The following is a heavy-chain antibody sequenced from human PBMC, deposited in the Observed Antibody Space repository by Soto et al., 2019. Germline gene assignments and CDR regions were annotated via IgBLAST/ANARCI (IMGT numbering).Heavy chain of an antibody. J-gene: IGHJ5*02. D-gene: IGHD2-2*01. Sequence: ASVKVSCKASGYTFTGYYMHWVRQAPGQGPEWMGWINPNSGGTNYAQKFQGRATMTRDTSISTAYMELSRLRSDDTAVYYCARGWEYQLLSNWFDPWGQGTLVTAPQ. CDR2: INPNSGGT. V-gene: IGHV1-2*02. CDR3: ARGWEYQLLSNWFDP. CDR1: GYTFTGYY.